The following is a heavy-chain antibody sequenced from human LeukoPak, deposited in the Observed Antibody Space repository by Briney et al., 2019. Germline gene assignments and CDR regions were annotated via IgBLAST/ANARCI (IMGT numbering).Heavy chain of an antibody. D-gene: IGHD1-26*01. Sequence: GGSLRLSCAASGFTFSNYAMSWVRQAPGKGLEWVSDISGSGGSPYYADSVKGRFTISRDNSKNTLYLQMNSLRVEDTAVYYCAKDRVGRASNFDYWGQGTLVTVSS. J-gene: IGHJ4*02. CDR2: ISGSGGSP. CDR3: AKDRVGRASNFDY. V-gene: IGHV3-23*01. CDR1: GFTFSNYA.